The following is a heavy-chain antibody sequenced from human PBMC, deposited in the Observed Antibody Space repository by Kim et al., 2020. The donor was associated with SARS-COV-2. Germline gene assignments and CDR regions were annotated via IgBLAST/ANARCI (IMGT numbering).Heavy chain of an antibody. D-gene: IGHD2-2*01. J-gene: IGHJ4*02. CDR3: ARVFCSSTSCGAGGDY. V-gene: IGHV1-18*01. CDR1: GYTFTSYG. CDR2: ISAYNGNT. Sequence: ASVKVSCKASGYTFTSYGISWVRQAPGQGLEWMGWISAYNGNTNYAQKLQGRVTMTTDTSTSTAYMELRSLRSDDTAVYYCARVFCSSTSCGAGGDYWGQGTLVTVSS.